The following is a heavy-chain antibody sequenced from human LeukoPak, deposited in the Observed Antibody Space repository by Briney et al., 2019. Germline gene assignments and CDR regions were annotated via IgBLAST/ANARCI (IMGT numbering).Heavy chain of an antibody. V-gene: IGHV1-69*04. Sequence: ASVKVSCKASGGTFSSYAISWVRQAPGQGLEWMGRIIPILGIANYAQKFQGRVTITADKSTSTAYMELSSLRSEDTAVYYCARATYYYGSGSYGLDYWGQGTLVTVSS. D-gene: IGHD3-10*01. CDR2: IIPILGIA. CDR3: ARATYYYGSGSYGLDY. CDR1: GGTFSSYA. J-gene: IGHJ4*02.